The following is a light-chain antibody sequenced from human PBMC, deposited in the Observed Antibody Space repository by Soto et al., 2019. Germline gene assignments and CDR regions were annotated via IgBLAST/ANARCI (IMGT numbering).Light chain of an antibody. CDR3: CSYAGRYSYA. CDR2: DVN. CDR1: SSDVGGFNS. Sequence: QSVLTQPRSVSGSPGQSVTISCTGTSSDVGGFNSLSWYQQHPGKAPKLMVYDVNKRPSWVPDRFSGSKSGSTASLTISGLQAEDEGDYYCCSYAGRYSYAFATGPKVTVL. V-gene: IGLV2-11*01. J-gene: IGLJ1*01.